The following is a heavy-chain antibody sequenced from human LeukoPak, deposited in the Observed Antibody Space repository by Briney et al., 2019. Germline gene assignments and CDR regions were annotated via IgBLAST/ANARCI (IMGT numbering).Heavy chain of an antibody. CDR1: GFTFSSYS. CDR3: ARDSSLWFGKRFDY. V-gene: IGHV3-48*01. J-gene: IGHJ4*02. Sequence: PGGSLRLSCAASGFTFSSYSMNWVRQAAGKGVEWVSYISSSSRIYYSDYVKGGFTISRDNAKNSLYLQMNSLRAEDTAVYYCARDSSLWFGKRFDYWGQGTLVTVSS. CDR2: ISSSSRI. D-gene: IGHD3-10*01.